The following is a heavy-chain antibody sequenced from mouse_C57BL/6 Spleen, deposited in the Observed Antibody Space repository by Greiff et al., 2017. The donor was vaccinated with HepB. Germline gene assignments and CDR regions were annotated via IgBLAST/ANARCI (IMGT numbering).Heavy chain of an antibody. V-gene: IGHV5-12*01. CDR2: ISNGGGST. J-gene: IGHJ3*01. D-gene: IGHD1-1*01. CDR1: GFTFSDYY. CDR3: ARGGGITTVVAPFAY. Sequence: EVQRVESGGGLVQPGGSLKLSCAASGFTFSDYYMYWVRQTPEKRLEWVAYISNGGGSTYYPDTVKGRFTISRDNAKNTLYLQMSRLKSEDTAMYYCARGGGITTVVAPFAYWGQGTLVTVSA.